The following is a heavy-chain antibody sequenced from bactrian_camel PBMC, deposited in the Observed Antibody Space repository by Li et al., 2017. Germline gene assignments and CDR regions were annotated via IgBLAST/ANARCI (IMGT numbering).Heavy chain of an antibody. CDR3: AAPLTQRKRGGFVRCPDEYNY. J-gene: IGHJ4*01. CDR1: GNTDSGYC. V-gene: IGHV3S6*01. CDR2: QYSGDSAS. Sequence: HVQLVESGGGLVQPGGSLRLSCAVSGNTDSGYCMAWFRQVSGKEREGVAVQYSGDSASYYASSVKGRFIISQDNAKNTLYLQMNSLKPEDTAMYYCAAPLTQRKRGGFVRCPDEYNYWGQGTQVTVS. D-gene: IGHD3*01.